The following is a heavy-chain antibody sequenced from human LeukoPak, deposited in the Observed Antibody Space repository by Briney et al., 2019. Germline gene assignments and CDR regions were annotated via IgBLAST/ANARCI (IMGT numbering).Heavy chain of an antibody. J-gene: IGHJ4*02. V-gene: IGHV3-30*04. CDR3: ARDRPLHYFDY. CDR1: GFTFSNYP. Sequence: GGSLRLSCAASGFTFSNYPMHWVRQAPGKGLEWVAVVSDDGNNIYYADSVKGRFTISRDNAKNSLYLQMNSLRAEDTAVYYCARDRPLHYFDYWGQGTLVTVSS. CDR2: VSDDGNNI.